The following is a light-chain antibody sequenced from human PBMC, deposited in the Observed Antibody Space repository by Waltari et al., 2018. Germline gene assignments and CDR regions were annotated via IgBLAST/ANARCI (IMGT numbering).Light chain of an antibody. J-gene: IGKJ4*01. CDR2: AAS. Sequence: AIQMTQSPSSLSASVGERVSITCRASQGIRNDLGWYQQKPGKAPKLLIYAASSLQSGVPSRFSGSGSGTDFTLTISSLQPEDFATYYCLQDYNYPLTFGGGTKVEIK. CDR3: LQDYNYPLT. CDR1: QGIRND. V-gene: IGKV1-6*01.